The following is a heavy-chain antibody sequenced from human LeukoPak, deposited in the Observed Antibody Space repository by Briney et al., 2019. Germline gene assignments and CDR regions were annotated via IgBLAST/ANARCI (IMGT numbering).Heavy chain of an antibody. CDR3: ARLGASSGWYLKVGYYFDY. Sequence: SETLSLTCTVSGGSISSYYWSWIRQPPGKGLEWIGYIYYSGSTNYNPSLKSRVTISVDTSKNQFSLKLSSVTAADTAVYYCARLGASSGWYLKVGYYFDYWGQGTLVTVSS. D-gene: IGHD6-19*01. CDR2: IYYSGST. V-gene: IGHV4-59*08. J-gene: IGHJ4*02. CDR1: GGSISSYY.